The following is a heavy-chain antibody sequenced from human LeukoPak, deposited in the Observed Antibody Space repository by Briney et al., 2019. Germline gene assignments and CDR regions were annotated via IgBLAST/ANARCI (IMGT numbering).Heavy chain of an antibody. D-gene: IGHD6-13*01. CDR2: ISSSSSYI. J-gene: IGHJ6*02. Sequence: PGGSLRLSCAASGFTFSSYSMNWVRQAPGKGLEWVSSISSSSSYIYYADSVKGRFTISRDNAKNSLYLQMNSLRAGDTAVYYCYGIAAAGPGLNYYYYYGMDVWGQGTTVTVSS. CDR3: YGIAAAGPGLNYYYYYGMDV. V-gene: IGHV3-21*01. CDR1: GFTFSSYS.